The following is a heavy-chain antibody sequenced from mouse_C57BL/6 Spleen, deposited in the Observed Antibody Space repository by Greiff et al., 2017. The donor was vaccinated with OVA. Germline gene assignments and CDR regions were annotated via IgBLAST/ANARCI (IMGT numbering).Heavy chain of an antibody. J-gene: IGHJ4*01. Sequence: QVQLQQPGPELVKPGASVKLSCKASGYTFTSYWMHWVKQRPGQGLEWIGNINPSNGGTNYNEKFKSKATLTVDQSSSTAYLQLSSLTSEDSAVDYCAISEGNYYAMDYWGQGTSVTVSS. CDR3: AISEGNYYAMDY. CDR1: GYTFTSYW. V-gene: IGHV1-53*01. CDR2: INPSNGGT. D-gene: IGHD2-1*01.